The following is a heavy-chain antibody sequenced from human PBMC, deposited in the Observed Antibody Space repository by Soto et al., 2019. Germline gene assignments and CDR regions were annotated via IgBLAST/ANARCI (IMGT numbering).Heavy chain of an antibody. CDR3: ARFHYYYGMDV. CDR2: IYYSGST. V-gene: IGHV4-59*01. Sequence: PSETLSLTCTVSGGSISSYYWSWIRQPPGKGLEWIGYIYYSGSTNYNPSLKSRVTISVDTSKNQFSLKLSSVTAADTAVYYCARFHYYYGMDVWGQGTRVTVSS. CDR1: GGSISSYY. J-gene: IGHJ6*02.